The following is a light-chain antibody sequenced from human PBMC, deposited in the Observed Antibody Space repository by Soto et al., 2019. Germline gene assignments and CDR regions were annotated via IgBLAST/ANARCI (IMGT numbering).Light chain of an antibody. J-gene: IGLJ2*01. CDR2: DNN. CDR3: GTWDSSLTAVV. V-gene: IGLV1-51*01. CDR1: SSNIGKNY. Sequence: QSVLTQPPSVSAAPGQKVTISCSGSSSNIGKNYVSWYQQFPGTAPKLLIYDNNKRPSGIPDRFSGSKSGTSATLDITGLQTGDEADYYCGTWDSSLTAVVFGGGTKLPVL.